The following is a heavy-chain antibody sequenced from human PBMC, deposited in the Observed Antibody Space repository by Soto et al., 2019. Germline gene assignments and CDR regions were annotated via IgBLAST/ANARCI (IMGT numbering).Heavy chain of an antibody. Sequence: EVQLVESGGGLVQPGGSLRLSCAASGFTFSTYWMHWVRQAPGKGLVWVARIRPDGSGATYADSVKGRFTISRDNAKDTLYLQMNCLRAEDTAVYDCVRDRSLWFRDYWGQGTLVTVSS. D-gene: IGHD3-10*01. CDR2: IRPDGSGA. CDR1: GFTFSTYW. CDR3: VRDRSLWFRDY. V-gene: IGHV3-74*01. J-gene: IGHJ4*02.